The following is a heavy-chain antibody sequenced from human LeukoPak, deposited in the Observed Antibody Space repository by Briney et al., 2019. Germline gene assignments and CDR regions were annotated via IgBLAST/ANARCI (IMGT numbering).Heavy chain of an antibody. CDR2: IYPGDSDT. J-gene: IGHJ4*02. CDR1: GYSFTSYW. Sequence: GESLKISCKGSGYSFTSYWIGWVRQMPGKGLEGRGIIYPGDSDTRYSPSFQGQVTISADKSISTAYLQWSSLKASDTAMYYCARLSMERPHFFDYWGEGTLVTVSS. D-gene: IGHD1-26*01. V-gene: IGHV5-51*01. CDR3: ARLSMERPHFFDY.